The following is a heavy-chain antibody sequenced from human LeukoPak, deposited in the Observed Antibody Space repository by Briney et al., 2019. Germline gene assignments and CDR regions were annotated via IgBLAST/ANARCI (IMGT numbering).Heavy chain of an antibody. CDR3: VRDSDRRSDC. CDR2: IKEGGSEK. Sequence: PGGSLRLSCAASGFILSSYWMSWVRQAPGKGLEWVASIKEGGSEKYYVDSVKVRFTISGDSAKNSLYLQMNSLRVEDTAVYYCVRDSDRRSDCWGQGTLVTVSS. J-gene: IGHJ4*02. D-gene: IGHD3-22*01. V-gene: IGHV3-7*05. CDR1: GFILSSYW.